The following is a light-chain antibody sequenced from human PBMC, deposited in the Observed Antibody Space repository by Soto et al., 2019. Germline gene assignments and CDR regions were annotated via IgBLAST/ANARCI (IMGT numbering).Light chain of an antibody. J-gene: IGKJ5*01. Sequence: EIVLTQSPGALSVSPGEGATLSCRASESVRTNLAWYLQKPGQAPSVLIYSASTRATGVPARFSGGGSGTEFNLTISSLQSEDFAIYYCQQYNAWPLTFGQGTRLEIK. CDR3: QQYNAWPLT. CDR2: SAS. V-gene: IGKV3-15*01. CDR1: ESVRTN.